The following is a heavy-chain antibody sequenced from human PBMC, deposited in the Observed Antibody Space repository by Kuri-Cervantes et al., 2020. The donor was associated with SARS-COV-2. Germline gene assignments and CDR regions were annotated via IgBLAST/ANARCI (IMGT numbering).Heavy chain of an antibody. CDR2: INTNTWNP. Sequence: SVTVSCKASGYTFTSYYMHWVRQATGQGLEWMGWINTNTWNPTYAQGLTGRFVFSLDTSVRTAYLQISSLKAEDTAVYYCARDGYYGILTGYYYWGQGTLVTVSS. CDR3: ARDGYYGILTGYYY. V-gene: IGHV7-4-1*02. CDR1: GYTFTSYY. D-gene: IGHD3-9*01. J-gene: IGHJ4*02.